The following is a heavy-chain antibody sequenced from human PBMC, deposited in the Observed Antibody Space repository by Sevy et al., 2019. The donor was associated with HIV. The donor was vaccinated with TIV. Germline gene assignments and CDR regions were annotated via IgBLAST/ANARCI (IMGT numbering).Heavy chain of an antibody. CDR2: ISGSGSTI. D-gene: IGHD3-10*01. CDR3: AREVYYDGSGSYAGTPYGLGFDP. J-gene: IGHJ5*02. Sequence: GGSLRLSCAASGFTFSSYEMNWVRQAPGKGLEWVSFISGSGSTIYYADSVKGRFTISRDNAKNSLYLQMNSLRAEDTAGYYCAREVYYDGSGSYAGTPYGLGFDPWGQGTLVTVSS. V-gene: IGHV3-48*03. CDR1: GFTFSSYE.